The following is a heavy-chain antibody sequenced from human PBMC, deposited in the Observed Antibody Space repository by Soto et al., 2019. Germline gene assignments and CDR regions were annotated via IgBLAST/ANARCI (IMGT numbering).Heavy chain of an antibody. CDR2: ISFDGSSK. J-gene: IGHJ4*02. CDR1: GFTFNSYA. Sequence: AVGSLRLSCAAYGFTFNSYAVHRVRRAPGKGLEWVAVISFDGSSKYYADPVKGRFTISRDNSKNTLYLQMNSLRAEDTAVYYCARDAGIVTREYYFDYWVQGALVTVSS. D-gene: IGHD2-15*01. V-gene: IGHV3-30-3*01. CDR3: ARDAGIVTREYYFDY.